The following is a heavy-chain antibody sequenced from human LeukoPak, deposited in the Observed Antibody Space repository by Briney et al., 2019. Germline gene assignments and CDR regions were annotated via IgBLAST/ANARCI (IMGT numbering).Heavy chain of an antibody. CDR1: GGTFSSYA. J-gene: IGHJ4*02. Sequence: SVKVSCKASGGTFSSYAISWVRQAPGQGLDWMGGIVPILGTANYAQKFQGRVTITADKSTSTAYMKLSSLRSEDTAVYYCASLRSPSSWYFSMHYWGQGTLVTVSS. V-gene: IGHV1-69*06. D-gene: IGHD6-13*01. CDR3: ASLRSPSSWYFSMHY. CDR2: IVPILGTA.